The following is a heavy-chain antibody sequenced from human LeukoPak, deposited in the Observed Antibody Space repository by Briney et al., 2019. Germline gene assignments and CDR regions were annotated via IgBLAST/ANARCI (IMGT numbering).Heavy chain of an antibody. J-gene: IGHJ4*02. CDR1: GGSVISGSYY. CDR3: VREHDWGDFDF. CDR2: VSHSENT. V-gene: IGHV4-61*01. Sequence: PSETLSLTCTVSGGSVISGSYYWSWIRQPPGKGLEWIGYVSHSENTNYNPSLKSRVTISKDTSKNQFSLNLSSVTAADTAVYYCVREHDWGDFDFWGQGTLVTVSS. D-gene: IGHD3-9*01.